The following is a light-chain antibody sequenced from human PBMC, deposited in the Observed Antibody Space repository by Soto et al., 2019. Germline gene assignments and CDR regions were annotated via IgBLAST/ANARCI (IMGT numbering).Light chain of an antibody. CDR1: PGIRNE. V-gene: IGKV1-6*01. CDR3: LQEYDHPRP. J-gene: IGKJ1*01. Sequence: AIQMTQSPSSLSASVGDRVTISCRAAPGIRNELSWFHQRPGNAPTLLISAASRLQSGVPSRFSGRGTGTAFTLTISSLQAEEFTTYDGLQEYDHPRPVGQGNKVEIK. CDR2: AAS.